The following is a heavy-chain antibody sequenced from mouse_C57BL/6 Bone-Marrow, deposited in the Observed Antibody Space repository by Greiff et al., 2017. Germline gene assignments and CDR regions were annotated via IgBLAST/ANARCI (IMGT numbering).Heavy chain of an antibody. V-gene: IGHV1-64*01. CDR3: ADPYYYGSSWHWYFDV. J-gene: IGHJ1*03. D-gene: IGHD1-1*01. CDR1: GYTFTSYW. CDR2: IHPNSGST. Sequence: QVQLKQSGAELVKPGASVKLSCKASGYTFTSYWMHWVKQRPGQGLEWIGMIHPNSGSTNYNEKFKSKATLTVDKSSSTAYMQLSSLTSEDSAVYYCADPYYYGSSWHWYFDVWGTGTTVTVSS.